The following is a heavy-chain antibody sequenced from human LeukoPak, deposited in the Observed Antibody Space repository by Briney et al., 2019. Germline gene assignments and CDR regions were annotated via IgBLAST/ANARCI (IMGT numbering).Heavy chain of an antibody. CDR3: VSPVRDY. D-gene: IGHD5/OR15-5a*01. J-gene: IGHJ4*02. CDR1: GFTVSSNY. Sequence: GGSLRLSCAASGFTVSSNYMSWVRQAPGKGLEWVSVIYSDGRIHYADSVKGRFTISRDDSKSTLYLQMNCLRDEDTAVCNCVSPVRDYWGQGTLVTVSS. V-gene: IGHV3-53*01. CDR2: IYSDGRI.